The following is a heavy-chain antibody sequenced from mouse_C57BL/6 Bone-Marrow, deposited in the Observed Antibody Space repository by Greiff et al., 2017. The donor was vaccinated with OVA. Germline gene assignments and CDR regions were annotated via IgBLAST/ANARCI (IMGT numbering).Heavy chain of an antibody. J-gene: IGHJ2*01. V-gene: IGHV5-6*01. CDR3: ARHYYGSSYD. CDR2: LRSGGSYT. CDR1: GFTFSSYG. D-gene: IGHD1-1*01. Sequence: EVHLVESGGDLVKPGGSLKLSCAASGFTFSSYGMSWVRQTPDKRLAWVATLRSGGSYTYYPDSVKGRFTISRDNAKNTLYRQMSSLMSEDTAMYYCARHYYGSSYDWGQGTTLTVSS.